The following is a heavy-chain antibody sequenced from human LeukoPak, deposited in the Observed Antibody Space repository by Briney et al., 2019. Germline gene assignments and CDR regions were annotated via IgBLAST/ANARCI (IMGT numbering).Heavy chain of an antibody. CDR1: GGSISSYY. V-gene: IGHV4-4*07. Sequence: SETLSLTCTVSGGSISSYYWSWIRQPAGKGLEWIGRIYTSGSTNYNPSLKSRVTISVDTSKNQFSLKLSSVTAADTAVYYCARVSLPTSSWSYYFDFWGQGTLVTVSS. CDR2: IYTSGST. J-gene: IGHJ4*01. CDR3: ARVSLPTSSWSYYFDF. D-gene: IGHD6-13*01.